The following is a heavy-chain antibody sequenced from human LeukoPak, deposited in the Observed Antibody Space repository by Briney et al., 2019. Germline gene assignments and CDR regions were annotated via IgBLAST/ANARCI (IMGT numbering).Heavy chain of an antibody. V-gene: IGHV3-48*03. CDR1: GFTFSIYE. CDR2: IDGSGSTA. J-gene: IGHJ3*02. D-gene: IGHD3-22*01. Sequence: GGSLRLSCAAPGFTFSIYEMNWVRQAPGKGLECLAYIDGSGSTAYYVDSVKGRFTLSRDNTKNSLYLQMNSLRVDDTAVYYCARCRSAWLLQIDGFDIWGPGTMVTVSS. CDR3: ARCRSAWLLQIDGFDI.